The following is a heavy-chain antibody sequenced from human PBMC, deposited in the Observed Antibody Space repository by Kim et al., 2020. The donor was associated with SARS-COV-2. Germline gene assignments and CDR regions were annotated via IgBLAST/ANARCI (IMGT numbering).Heavy chain of an antibody. J-gene: IGHJ6*02. D-gene: IGHD4-17*01. CDR1: GGSISSYY. CDR3: ARDVTMTTAPKYGMDV. CDR2: IYYSGST. V-gene: IGHV4-59*01. Sequence: SETLSLTCTVSGGSISSYYWSWIRQPPGKGLEWIGYIYYSGSTNYNPSLKSRVTISVDTSKNQFSLKLSSVTAADTAVYYCARDVTMTTAPKYGMDVWGQGTTVTVSS.